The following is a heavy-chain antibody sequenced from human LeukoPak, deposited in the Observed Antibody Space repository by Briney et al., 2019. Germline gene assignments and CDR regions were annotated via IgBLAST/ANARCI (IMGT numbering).Heavy chain of an antibody. CDR1: GFTFSSYS. J-gene: IGHJ3*02. Sequence: PGGSLRLSCAASGFTFSSYSMNWVRQAPGKGLEWVGFIRSKAYGGTTEYAASVKGRFTISRDDSKSIAYLQMNSLKTEDTAVYYCCSWFMVRGLFDIWGQGTMVTVSS. D-gene: IGHD3-10*01. CDR3: CSWFMVRGLFDI. CDR2: IRSKAYGGTT. V-gene: IGHV3-49*04.